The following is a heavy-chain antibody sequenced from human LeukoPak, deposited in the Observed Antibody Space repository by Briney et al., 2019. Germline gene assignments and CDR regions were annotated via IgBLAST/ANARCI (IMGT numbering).Heavy chain of an antibody. CDR3: VGGQIGVSVIVH. CDR1: GFTFSDYW. J-gene: IGHJ5*02. D-gene: IGHD3-22*01. CDR2: IKGDGSET. Sequence: PGGSLRLSCAASGFTFSDYWMHWVRQVPGKGLVWVSRIKGDGSETNYADSVKGRFTISRDNAKNTLLLQMNSLRVEDTAVYYCVGGQIGVSVIVHWGQGTLVTVSS. V-gene: IGHV3-74*01.